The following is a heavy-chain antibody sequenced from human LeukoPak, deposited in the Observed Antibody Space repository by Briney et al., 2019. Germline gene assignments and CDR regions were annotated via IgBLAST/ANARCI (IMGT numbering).Heavy chain of an antibody. CDR3: ARATGTSSGYSDY. CDR2: IYSGGST. V-gene: IGHV3-53*04. J-gene: IGHJ4*02. Sequence: GGSLRLSCAASGFTVSSNYMSWVRQAPGKGPEWVSVIYSGGSTYYADSVKGRFTISRHNSKNTLYLQMNSLRAEDTAVYYCARATGTSSGYSDYWGQGTLVTVSS. CDR1: GFTVSSNY. D-gene: IGHD3-22*01.